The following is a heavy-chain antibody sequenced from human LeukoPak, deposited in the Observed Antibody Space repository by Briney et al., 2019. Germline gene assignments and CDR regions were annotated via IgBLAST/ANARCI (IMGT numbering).Heavy chain of an antibody. CDR1: GGSISSYY. V-gene: IGHV4-59*08. CDR2: IYDSGRT. Sequence: SETLSLTCTVSGGSISSYYWSWIRQPPEKGLEWIGYIYDSGRTNYNPSLKSRVTISGDTSKNQFSLKLSSGTAADTALYYCARSRGGVPPAIGWFDTWGQGTLVTVSS. J-gene: IGHJ5*02. D-gene: IGHD2-2*02. CDR3: ARSRGGVPPAIGWFDT.